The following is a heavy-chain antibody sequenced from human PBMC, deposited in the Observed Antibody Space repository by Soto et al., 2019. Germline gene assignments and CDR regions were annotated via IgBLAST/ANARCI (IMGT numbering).Heavy chain of an antibody. V-gene: IGHV4-59*01. J-gene: IGHJ3*02. CDR1: GGSISSYY. CDR2: IYYSGST. Sequence: QVQLQESGPGLVKPSETLSLICTVSGGSISSYYWSWIRQPPGKGLEWIGYIYYSGSTNYNPSLKSRVTISVDTSKNQFSLKLSSVTAADTAVYYCARDPTYGYSSGWYAFDIWGQGTMVTVSS. CDR3: ARDPTYGYSSGWYAFDI. D-gene: IGHD6-19*01.